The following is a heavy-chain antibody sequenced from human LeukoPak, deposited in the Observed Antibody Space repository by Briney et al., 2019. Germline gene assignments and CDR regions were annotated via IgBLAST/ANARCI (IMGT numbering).Heavy chain of an antibody. Sequence: GGSLRLSCAASGFTFSSFGMHWVRQAPGKGLEWVAIIWYDGGDKYYADSVKGRFTVSRDNSKNTLHLQVNSLRAEDTAVYYCARESGYDSSGPGYWFDPWGQGTLVTVSS. D-gene: IGHD5-18*01. V-gene: IGHV3-33*01. J-gene: IGHJ5*02. CDR2: IWYDGGDK. CDR1: GFTFSSFG. CDR3: ARESGYDSSGPGYWFDP.